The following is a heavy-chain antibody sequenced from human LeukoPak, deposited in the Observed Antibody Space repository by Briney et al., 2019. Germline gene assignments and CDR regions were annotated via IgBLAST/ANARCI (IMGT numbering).Heavy chain of an antibody. CDR1: GASLSDYY. Sequence: ETLSLTCAVYGASLSDYYWSWVRQAPGKGLEWVSAISGSGGSTYYADSVKGRFTISRDNSKNTLYLQMNSLRAEDTAVYYCANSSSSTGNWGQGTLVTVSS. CDR3: ANSSSSTGN. D-gene: IGHD6-13*01. J-gene: IGHJ4*02. V-gene: IGHV3-23*01. CDR2: ISGSGGST.